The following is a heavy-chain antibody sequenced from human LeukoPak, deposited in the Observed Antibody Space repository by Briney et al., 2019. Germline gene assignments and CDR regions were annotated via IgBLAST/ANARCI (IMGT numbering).Heavy chain of an antibody. CDR1: GYSFTNYW. Sequence: GESLKISCKGSGYSFTNYWIGWVRQMPGKGLEWMGVIYPGDSDTRYSLSFQGQVTISADKSISAAYLQWSSLKASDTAMYYCAKEAAAGYYYYGMDVWGQGTTVTVSS. D-gene: IGHD6-13*01. CDR3: AKEAAAGYYYYGMDV. V-gene: IGHV5-51*01. J-gene: IGHJ6*02. CDR2: IYPGDSDT.